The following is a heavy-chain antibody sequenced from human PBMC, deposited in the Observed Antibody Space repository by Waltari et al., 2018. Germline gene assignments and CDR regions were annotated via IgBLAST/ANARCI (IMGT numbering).Heavy chain of an antibody. CDR2: IYYSGST. V-gene: IGHV4-59*01. CDR1: GGSISSYY. J-gene: IGHJ4*02. Sequence: QVQLQESGPGLVKPSETLSLTCTVSGGSISSYYWSWIRQPPGKGLEWIGYIYYSGSTNYNPSLKSRVTISVDTSKNQFSLKLSSVTAADTAVYYCARDSGSYGYFDYWGQGTLVTVSS. D-gene: IGHD1-26*01. CDR3: ARDSGSYGYFDY.